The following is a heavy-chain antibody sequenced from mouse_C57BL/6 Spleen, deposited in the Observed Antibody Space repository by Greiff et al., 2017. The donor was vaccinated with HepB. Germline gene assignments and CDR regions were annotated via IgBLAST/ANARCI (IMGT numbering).Heavy chain of an antibody. CDR2: ISYDGSN. V-gene: IGHV3-6*01. CDR3: ARNGNWDWFAY. J-gene: IGHJ3*01. Sequence: EVQLVESGPGLVKPSQSLSLTCSVTGYSITSGYYWNWIRQFPGNKLEWMGYISYDGSNNYNPSLKNRISITRDTSKNQFFLKLNSVTTEDTATYYCARNGNWDWFAYWGQGTLVTVSA. D-gene: IGHD2-1*01. CDR1: GYSITSGYY.